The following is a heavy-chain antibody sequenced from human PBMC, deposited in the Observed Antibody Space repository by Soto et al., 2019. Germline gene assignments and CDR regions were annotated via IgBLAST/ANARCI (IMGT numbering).Heavy chain of an antibody. CDR2: IYYSGRT. J-gene: IGHJ6*02. CDR3: AREGLGGVAAAGTGGGMDV. Sequence: QVQLQESGPGLVKPSQTLSLTCTVSGGSISSGGYYWSWIRQHPGKGLEWVGYIYYSGRTYYNPSLKSRVTISVDTSKNQFSLKLSSVTAADTAVYYCAREGLGGVAAAGTGGGMDVWGQGPTVTVSS. V-gene: IGHV4-31*03. D-gene: IGHD6-13*01. CDR1: GGSISSGGYY.